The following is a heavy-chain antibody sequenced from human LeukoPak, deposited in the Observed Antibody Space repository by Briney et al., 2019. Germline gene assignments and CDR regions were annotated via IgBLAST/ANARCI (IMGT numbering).Heavy chain of an antibody. CDR1: GGSISSSSYY. Sequence: PSETLSLTCTVSGGSISSSSYYWGWLRQPPGRGLEWIGSIHYSGSTYYNPSLKRRVTISVDTSKNQFSLKLSSVTAADTAVYYCARSGFPDAFDIWGQGTMVTVSS. J-gene: IGHJ3*02. V-gene: IGHV4-39*01. D-gene: IGHD1-26*01. CDR2: IHYSGST. CDR3: ARSGFPDAFDI.